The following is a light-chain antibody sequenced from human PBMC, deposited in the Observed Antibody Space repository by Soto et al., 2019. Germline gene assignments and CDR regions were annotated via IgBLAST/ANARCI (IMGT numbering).Light chain of an antibody. J-gene: IGKJ2*01. Sequence: DIVVTQSPDSLAVSLGERATINCKSSQSVLYTSNNKNYLAWYQQTPGQPPKLIIYWASTRESGVPDRFSGRVSGTDFTLPISSLQPEDVAVDCCEQHFSTPYTCGQGTKLEIK. CDR2: WAS. CDR3: EQHFSTPYT. V-gene: IGKV4-1*01. CDR1: QSVLYTSNNKNY.